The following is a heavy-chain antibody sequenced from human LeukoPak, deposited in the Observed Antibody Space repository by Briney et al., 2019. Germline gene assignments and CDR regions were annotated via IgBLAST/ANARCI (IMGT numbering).Heavy chain of an antibody. CDR2: VRNDGFDT. V-gene: IGHV3-33*01. J-gene: IGHJ6*02. CDR3: ARHSQPYYYYGMDV. Sequence: GTPLRLSCVTSGLTFTNHGFHWLRQAADKGLEWVAFVRNDGFDTYHSNSVKGRFSISRDDSKNTVYLQMNSLRAEDTALYYCARHSQPYYYYGMDVWGQGTTVTVSS. D-gene: IGHD2-21*01. CDR1: GLTFTNHG.